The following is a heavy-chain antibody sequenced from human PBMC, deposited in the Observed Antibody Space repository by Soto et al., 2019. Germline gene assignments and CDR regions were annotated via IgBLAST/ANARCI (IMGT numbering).Heavy chain of an antibody. CDR2: ISAYNGNT. Sequence: ASVKVSCKASGYTLTSYVISWGLQAPGQGLEWMGWISAYNGNTNYAQKLQGRVTMTTDTSTSTAYMELRSLRSDDTAVYYCARLNAESFDYWGQGTLVTVYS. V-gene: IGHV1-18*01. CDR1: GYTLTSYV. CDR3: ARLNAESFDY. J-gene: IGHJ4*02.